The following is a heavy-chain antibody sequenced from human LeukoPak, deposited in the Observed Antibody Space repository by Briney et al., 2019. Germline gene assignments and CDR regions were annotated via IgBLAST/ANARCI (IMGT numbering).Heavy chain of an antibody. CDR2: IIPILGIA. D-gene: IGHD6-6*01. J-gene: IGHJ6*02. CDR1: GGTFSSYA. V-gene: IGHV1-69*04. CDR3: ARDSEADRSYYYGMDV. Sequence: GASVKVSCKASGGTFSSYAIIWVRQAPGQGLEWMGRIIPILGIANYAQKFQGRVTITADKSTSTAYMELSSLRSEDTAVYYCARDSEADRSYYYGMDVWGQGTTVTVSS.